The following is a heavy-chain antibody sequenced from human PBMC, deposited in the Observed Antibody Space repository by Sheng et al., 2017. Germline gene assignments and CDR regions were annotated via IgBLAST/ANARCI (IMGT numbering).Heavy chain of an antibody. V-gene: IGHV4-34*01. CDR1: GGSFSGYY. Sequence: QVQLQQWGAGLLKPSETLSLTCAVYGGSFSGYYWSWIRQPPGKGLEWIGEINHSGSTNYNPSLKSRVTISVDTSKNQFSLKLSSVTAADTAVYYCARSILWWFRWVVNYMDVWGKGTTVTVSS. D-gene: IGHD2-21*01. CDR3: ARSILWWFRWVVNYMDV. CDR2: INHSGST. J-gene: IGHJ6*03.